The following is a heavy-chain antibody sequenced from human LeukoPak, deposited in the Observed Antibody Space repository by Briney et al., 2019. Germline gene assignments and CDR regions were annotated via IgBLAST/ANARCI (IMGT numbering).Heavy chain of an antibody. Sequence: SVKVSCKASGGTFSSYAISWVRQAPGQGLEWMGGIIPIFGTANYAQKFQGRVTITTDESTSTAYMELSSLRSEDTAVYYCARTQPSRGTGTTIAYFDYWGQGTLVTDSS. CDR2: IIPIFGTA. CDR3: ARTQPSRGTGTTIAYFDY. CDR1: GGTFSSYA. D-gene: IGHD1-7*01. V-gene: IGHV1-69*05. J-gene: IGHJ4*02.